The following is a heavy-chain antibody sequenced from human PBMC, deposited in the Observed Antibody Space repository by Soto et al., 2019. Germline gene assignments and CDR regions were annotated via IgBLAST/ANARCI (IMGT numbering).Heavy chain of an antibody. J-gene: IGHJ4*02. V-gene: IGHV3-30*18. CDR3: SKEGGLLEWLLVGGLGH. CDR2: ISYDGSNK. CDR1: GFTFSSYG. D-gene: IGHD3-3*01. Sequence: QVQLVESGGGVVQPGRSLRLSCAASGFTFSSYGMHWVRQAPGKGLEWVAVISYDGSNKYYADSVKGRFTISRDNSENTLYLQMNSLRAEDTAVYYCSKEGGLLEWLLVGGLGHWGQGTLVTVSS.